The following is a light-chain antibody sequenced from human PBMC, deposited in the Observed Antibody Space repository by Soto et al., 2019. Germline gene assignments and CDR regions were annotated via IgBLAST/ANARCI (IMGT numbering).Light chain of an antibody. Sequence: IQMTQSPSSLSAYVGDRVTITCRARPGIRDDLGWYQQKPGRAPRLLIYGASSLQSGVPSRFSGSGYGTEFTLTISSLQPEDFATYYCLQDYNYPLTFGGGTRLEIK. J-gene: IGKJ4*01. CDR1: PGIRDD. CDR2: GAS. CDR3: LQDYNYPLT. V-gene: IGKV1-6*02.